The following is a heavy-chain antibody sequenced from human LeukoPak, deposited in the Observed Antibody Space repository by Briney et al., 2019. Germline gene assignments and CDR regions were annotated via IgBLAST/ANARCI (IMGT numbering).Heavy chain of an antibody. CDR3: AGTLSGGSRGDF. CDR2: INKDGRSI. V-gene: IGHV3-74*01. D-gene: IGHD2-15*01. CDR1: GFSFSSYW. J-gene: IGHJ4*02. Sequence: PGGSLRLSCAVSGFSFSSYWMYWVRQAPGKGQVWVSRINKDGRSITYADSVKGRFTISRDNAKNTLYLQMNSLRAEDTAVYYCAGTLSGGSRGDFWGQGTLVTVSS.